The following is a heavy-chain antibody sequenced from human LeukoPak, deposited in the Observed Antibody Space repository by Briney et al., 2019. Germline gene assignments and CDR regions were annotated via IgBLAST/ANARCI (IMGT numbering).Heavy chain of an antibody. V-gene: IGHV4-34*01. J-gene: IGHJ4*02. CDR1: GGSFSGYY. CDR2: INHSGST. D-gene: IGHD6-19*01. Sequence: PSETLSLTCAVYGGSFSGYYWSWIRQPPGKGLEWIGEINHSGSTNYNPSLKSRVTISVDTSKSQFSLKVSSVTAADTAVYYCARQGGSGWQDFDCWGQGTLVTVSS. CDR3: ARQGGSGWQDFDC.